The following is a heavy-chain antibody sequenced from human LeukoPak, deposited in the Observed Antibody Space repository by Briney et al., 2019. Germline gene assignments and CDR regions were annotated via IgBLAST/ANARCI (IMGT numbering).Heavy chain of an antibody. Sequence: PGGSLRLSCAASGFTFSSYAMSWVRQAPGKGLEWASAISGSGGSTYYADSVKGRFTISRDNSKNTLYLQMNSLRAEDTAVYYCAKVAVVFCSSTSCYIDYWGQGTLVTVSS. D-gene: IGHD2-2*02. V-gene: IGHV3-23*01. CDR3: AKVAVVFCSSTSCYIDY. CDR1: GFTFSSYA. J-gene: IGHJ4*02. CDR2: ISGSGGST.